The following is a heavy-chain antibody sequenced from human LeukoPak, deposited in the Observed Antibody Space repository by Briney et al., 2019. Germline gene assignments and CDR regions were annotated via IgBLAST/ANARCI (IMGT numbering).Heavy chain of an antibody. J-gene: IGHJ4*02. CDR2: IYHSGST. Sequence: SETLSLTCTVSGYSISSGYYWGWIRQPPGKGLEWIGSIYHSGSTYYNPSLKSRVTISVDTSKNQFSLKLSSVTAADTAVYYCARGKEELVPAATIDYWGQGTLVTVSS. D-gene: IGHD2-2*01. CDR3: ARGKEELVPAATIDY. V-gene: IGHV4-38-2*02. CDR1: GYSISSGYY.